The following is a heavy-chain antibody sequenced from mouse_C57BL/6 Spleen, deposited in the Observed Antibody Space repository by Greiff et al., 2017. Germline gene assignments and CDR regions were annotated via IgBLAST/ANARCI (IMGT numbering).Heavy chain of an antibody. Sequence: VQLQQPGAELVKPGASVKLSCKASGYTFTSYWMQWVKQRPGQGLEWIGEIDPSDSYTNYNQKFKGKATLTVDTSSSTAYMQLSSLTSEDSAVYYCARRGYGYDGYFDVWGTGTTVTVSS. J-gene: IGHJ1*03. D-gene: IGHD2-2*01. CDR3: ARRGYGYDGYFDV. CDR2: IDPSDSYT. CDR1: GYTFTSYW. V-gene: IGHV1-50*01.